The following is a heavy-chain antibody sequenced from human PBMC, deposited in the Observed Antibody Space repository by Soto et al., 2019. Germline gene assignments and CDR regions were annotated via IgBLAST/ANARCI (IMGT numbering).Heavy chain of an antibody. CDR1: GYSFTSYW. J-gene: IGHJ3*02. V-gene: IGHV5-51*01. Sequence: PGESKRISWRGSGYSFTSYWIGWVRQMPGKGLEWLGIIYPGDSDTRYSPSFQGQVTISADKSISTAYLQWSSLKASDTAMYYCARHGTYYYDSSGYLGPFDIWGQGTMVT. D-gene: IGHD3-22*01. CDR3: ARHGTYYYDSSGYLGPFDI. CDR2: IYPGDSDT.